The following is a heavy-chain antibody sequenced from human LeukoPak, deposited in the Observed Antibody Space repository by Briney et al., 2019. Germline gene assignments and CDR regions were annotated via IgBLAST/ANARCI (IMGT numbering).Heavy chain of an antibody. CDR1: GFTFHTYA. J-gene: IGHJ6*02. V-gene: IGHV3-23*01. D-gene: IGHD6-13*01. CDR3: AKPESQQLVQFGPVDI. CDR2: ISGAGGGT. Sequence: PGGSLRLSCAASGFTFHTYAMTWVRQAPGKGLEWVSTISGAGGGTYYADSVKGRFTISRDNSKNTLYLQMNSLRADDTALYYCAKPESQQLVQFGPVDIWGQGTTVTVSS.